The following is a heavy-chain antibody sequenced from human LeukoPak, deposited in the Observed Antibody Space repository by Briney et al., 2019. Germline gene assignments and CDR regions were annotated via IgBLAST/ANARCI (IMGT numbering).Heavy chain of an antibody. CDR2: ISSSSDYI. J-gene: IGHJ6*03. CDR3: ASAIARTGYYFYYMDV. CDR1: GYTFSDYS. D-gene: IGHD6-13*01. V-gene: IGHV3-21*01. Sequence: GGSLRLSCVASGYTFSDYSMNWVRQAPGKGLEWVSSISSSSDYIYYADSVEGRFTISRDNAKNSLYLQMRSLRAEDTAVYYCASAIARTGYYFYYMDVWGKGTTVTVSS.